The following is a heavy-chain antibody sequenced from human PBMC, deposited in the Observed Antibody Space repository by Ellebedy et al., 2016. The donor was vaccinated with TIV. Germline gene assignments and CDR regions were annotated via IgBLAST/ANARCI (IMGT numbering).Heavy chain of an antibody. CDR3: ASHRSAARRGYYYYGMDV. Sequence: SVKVSXXASGYTFTSYYMHWVRQAPGQGLEWMGGIIPIFGTANYAQKFQGRVTITADKSTSTAYMELSSLRSEDTAVYYCASHRSAARRGYYYYGMDVWGQGTTVTVSS. CDR1: GYTFTSYY. D-gene: IGHD6-6*01. V-gene: IGHV1-69*06. CDR2: IIPIFGTA. J-gene: IGHJ6*02.